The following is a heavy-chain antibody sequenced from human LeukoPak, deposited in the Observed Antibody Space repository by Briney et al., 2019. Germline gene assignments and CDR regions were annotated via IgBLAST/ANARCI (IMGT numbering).Heavy chain of an antibody. CDR3: ARASYYYDSSGYYYYYYYYMDV. V-gene: IGHV1-69*05. J-gene: IGHJ6*03. Sequence: SVKVSCKASGGTFSSYAISWVRQAPGQGLEWMGGIIPIFGTANYAQKFQGRVTITTDESTSTACMELSSLRSEDTAVYYCARASYYYDSSGYYYYYYYYMDVWGKGTTVTVSS. CDR2: IIPIFGTA. D-gene: IGHD3-22*01. CDR1: GGTFSSYA.